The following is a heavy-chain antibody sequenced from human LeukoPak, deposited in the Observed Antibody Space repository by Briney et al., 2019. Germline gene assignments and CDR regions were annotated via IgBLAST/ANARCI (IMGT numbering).Heavy chain of an antibody. CDR3: ARAYFSSSTGYYYMDV. CDR2: INHSGSA. CDR1: GGSFSGYY. J-gene: IGHJ6*03. D-gene: IGHD6-6*01. Sequence: SETLSLTCAVYGGSFSGYYWSWIRQPPGKGLEWIGEINHSGSANYNPSLKSRVTISVDTSKNQFSLKLSSVTAADTAVYYCARAYFSSSTGYYYMDVWGKGTTVTVPS. V-gene: IGHV4-34*01.